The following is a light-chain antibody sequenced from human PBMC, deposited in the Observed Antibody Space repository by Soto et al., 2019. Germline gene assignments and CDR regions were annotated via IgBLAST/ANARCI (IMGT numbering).Light chain of an antibody. V-gene: IGKV1-5*03. J-gene: IGKJ2*01. CDR1: RSISSY. Sequence: DIQMTQSPSILSASVGDRVTIACRASRSISSYLAWYQQKPGKAPNLLIYKASNLASGVPSRFTGGGSGTDFTLTINSLQPDDSATYFCQQYNSYSYTFGQGTKLEIK. CDR3: QQYNSYSYT. CDR2: KAS.